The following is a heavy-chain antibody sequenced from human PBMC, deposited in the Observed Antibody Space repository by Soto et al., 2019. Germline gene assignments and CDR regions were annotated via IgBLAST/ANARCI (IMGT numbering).Heavy chain of an antibody. CDR2: IHYNGDT. Sequence: SETLSLACSVSVGSLTIGGYYWTWVRHHPGKALEWVGSIHYNGDTYFSPSLRSRISITLDTSKNEFSLMMTSVTAADTAIYFCARGAPRGRGVTTYVHYWGPGIKVTVSS. CDR3: ARGAPRGRGVTTYVHY. V-gene: IGHV4-31*03. J-gene: IGHJ4*02. D-gene: IGHD3-10*01. CDR1: VGSLTIGGYY.